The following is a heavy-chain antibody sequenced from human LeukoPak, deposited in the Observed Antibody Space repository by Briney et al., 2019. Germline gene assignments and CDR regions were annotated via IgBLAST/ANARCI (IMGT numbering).Heavy chain of an antibody. Sequence: SETLSLTCTVSGGSINSYWSWMRQPAGKGLEWIGRISGSGSTTYNPSLKSRLSISIDTSKNQFSLKLSSVTAADTAVYYCARGRKYTSGYRVTELGSGYSDYWGQGTLVTVSS. CDR1: GGSINSY. CDR3: ARGRKYTSGYRVTELGSGYSDY. CDR2: ISGSGST. J-gene: IGHJ4*02. V-gene: IGHV4-4*07. D-gene: IGHD5-18*01.